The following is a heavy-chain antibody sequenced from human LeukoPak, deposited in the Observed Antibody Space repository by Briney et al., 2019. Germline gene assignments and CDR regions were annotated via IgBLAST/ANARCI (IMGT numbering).Heavy chain of an antibody. Sequence: GGSLRLSCAASGFTFDDYAMHWVRQAPGKGLEWVSGISWNSGSIGYADSVKGRFTISRDNAKNSLYLRMDSLRAEDTALYYCAKDWGYYDSSGYYDYWGQGTLVTVSS. CDR1: GFTFDDYA. CDR3: AKDWGYYDSSGYYDY. CDR2: ISWNSGSI. J-gene: IGHJ4*02. V-gene: IGHV3-9*01. D-gene: IGHD3-22*01.